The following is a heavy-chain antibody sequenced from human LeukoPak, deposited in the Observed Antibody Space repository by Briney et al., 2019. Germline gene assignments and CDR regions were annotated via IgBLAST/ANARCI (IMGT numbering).Heavy chain of an antibody. CDR2: ISYDGSNK. D-gene: IGHD4-17*01. CDR3: AREPTPPTY. V-gene: IGHV3-30-3*01. J-gene: IGHJ4*02. CDR1: GFTFSSYA. Sequence: GALRLSCAASGFTFSSYAMHWVRQAPGKGLEWVAVISYDGSNKYYADSVKGRFTISRDNSKNTLYLQMNSLRAEDTAVYYCAREPTPPTYWGQGTLVTVFS.